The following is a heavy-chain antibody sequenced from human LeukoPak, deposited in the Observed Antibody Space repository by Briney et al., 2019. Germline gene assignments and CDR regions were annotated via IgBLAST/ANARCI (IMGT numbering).Heavy chain of an antibody. CDR3: AKQDYVDVVATIHFDS. CDR1: KFTFSTHP. CDR2: VSGGGDST. J-gene: IGHJ4*02. V-gene: IGHV3-23*01. Sequence: PGGSLRLSCAASKFTFSTHPIHWLPQAPGKGLVWVSGVSGGGDSTDYADSVKGRFTISRDNSKNTVFLQMNSLRAADTAVYFCAKQDYVDVVATIHFDSWGQGTLVTVSS. D-gene: IGHD5-12*01.